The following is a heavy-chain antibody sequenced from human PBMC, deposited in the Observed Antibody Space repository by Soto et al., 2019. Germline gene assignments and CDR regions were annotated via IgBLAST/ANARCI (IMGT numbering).Heavy chain of an antibody. V-gene: IGHV4-31*03. Sequence: QVQLQESGPGLVRPSQTLSLTCTVSGGSLSSGTYWSWVRQPPGKGLEWIGYIYYGGNPYFNPSLKGRVSMSFDTSKNQFFLEVNSVTAADTAVYYCATDFGSGSYYPDYWGRGTLVTVSS. CDR2: IYYGGNP. D-gene: IGHD3-10*01. CDR3: ATDFGSGSYYPDY. CDR1: GGSLSSGTY. J-gene: IGHJ4*02.